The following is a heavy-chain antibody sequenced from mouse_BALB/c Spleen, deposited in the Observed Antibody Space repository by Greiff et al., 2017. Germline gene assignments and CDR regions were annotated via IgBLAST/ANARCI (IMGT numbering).Heavy chain of an antibody. Sequence: EVKLVESGPGLVKPSQSLSLTCSVTGYSITSGYYWNWIRQFPGNKLEWMGYISYDGSNNYNPSLKNRISITRDTSKNQFFLKLNSVTTEDSATYYCARWLLHYFDYWGQGTTLTVSS. J-gene: IGHJ2*01. D-gene: IGHD2-3*01. CDR1: GYSITSGYY. CDR2: ISYDGSN. V-gene: IGHV3-6*02. CDR3: ARWLLHYFDY.